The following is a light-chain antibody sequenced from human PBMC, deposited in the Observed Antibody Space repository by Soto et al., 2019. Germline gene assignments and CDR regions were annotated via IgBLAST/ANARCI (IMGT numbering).Light chain of an antibody. J-gene: IGKJ1*01. CDR2: DAS. CDR1: QSISSW. V-gene: IGKV1-5*01. CDR3: QQYNSYSGT. Sequence: GDRVTITCRASQSISSWLAWYQQKPGKAPKLLIYDASSLESGVPSRFSGSGSGTEFTLTISSLQPDDIATYYCQQYNSYSGTFGQGTKVDIK.